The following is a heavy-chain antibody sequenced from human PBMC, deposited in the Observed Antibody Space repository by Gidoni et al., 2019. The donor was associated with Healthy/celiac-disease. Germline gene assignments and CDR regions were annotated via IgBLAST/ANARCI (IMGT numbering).Heavy chain of an antibody. Sequence: QVQLVGSGGGGVQPGGSLSLSCPASGFTFRSYAMHWVRQAPGKGLEWVAVISYDGSNKYYADSVKGRFTISRDNSKNTLYLQMNSLRAEDTAVYYCAREEPGGYWGQGTLVTVSS. CDR1: GFTFRSYA. V-gene: IGHV3-30-3*01. CDR3: AREEPGGY. CDR2: ISYDGSNK. D-gene: IGHD1-1*01. J-gene: IGHJ4*02.